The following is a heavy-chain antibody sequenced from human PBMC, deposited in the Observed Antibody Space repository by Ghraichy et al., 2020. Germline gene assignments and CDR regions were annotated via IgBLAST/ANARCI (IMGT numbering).Heavy chain of an antibody. Sequence: GGSLRLSCAVSGFTFRSYVMSWVRQTPEKGLEWVAAITGSGTKTYYADSVKGRFTISRDNSKDLVYVLMNRLRAEDTAVYYCVKEGSYCSSSSCTHFDYWGQGTLVTVSS. J-gene: IGHJ4*02. CDR1: GFTFRSYV. CDR3: VKEGSYCSSSSCTHFDY. V-gene: IGHV3-23*01. D-gene: IGHD2-2*01. CDR2: ITGSGTKT.